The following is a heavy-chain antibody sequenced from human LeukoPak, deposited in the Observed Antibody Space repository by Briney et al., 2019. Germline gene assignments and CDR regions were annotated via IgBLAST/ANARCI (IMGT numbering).Heavy chain of an antibody. CDR3: AREGGGLWLRRFDY. D-gene: IGHD5-18*01. Sequence: SQTLSLTCTVSGGSISSGGYYWSWIRQHPGKGLEWIGYIYYSGSTYYNPSHKSRVTISVDTSKNQFSLKLSSVTAADTAVYYCAREGGGLWLRRFDYWGQGTLVTVSS. CDR2: IYYSGST. V-gene: IGHV4-31*03. J-gene: IGHJ4*02. CDR1: GGSISSGGYY.